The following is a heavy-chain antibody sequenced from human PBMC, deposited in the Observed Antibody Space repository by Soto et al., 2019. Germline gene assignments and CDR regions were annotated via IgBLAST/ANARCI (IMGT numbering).Heavy chain of an antibody. D-gene: IGHD6-19*01. CDR1: GFTFSSHW. CDR2: INFDGSDI. Sequence: GGSLRLSCAASGFTFSSHWMHWVRQAPGKGLVWVSRINFDGSDINYADSVKGRFTISRDNAKHTLYLQMNSLRAEDTAVYYCARVWGSEPEAWLAGALDYWGQGTLVTVSS. J-gene: IGHJ4*02. CDR3: ARVWGSEPEAWLAGALDY. V-gene: IGHV3-74*01.